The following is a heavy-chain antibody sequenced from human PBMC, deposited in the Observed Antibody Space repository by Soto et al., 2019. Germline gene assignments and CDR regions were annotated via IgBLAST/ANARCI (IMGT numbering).Heavy chain of an antibody. Sequence: EVQLVESGGGLVQPGGSLRLSCAASGFTFSSYWMTWVRQAPGKGLEWVANIKQDGSAKYYVDSVMGRFTISRDNAKNSLYLQMNSLRAEDTAVYYCASWLKTSGWYVLLEGSFDYWGQGTLVTVSS. CDR3: ASWLKTSGWYVLLEGSFDY. J-gene: IGHJ4*02. V-gene: IGHV3-7*01. CDR2: IKQDGSAK. CDR1: GFTFSSYW. D-gene: IGHD6-19*01.